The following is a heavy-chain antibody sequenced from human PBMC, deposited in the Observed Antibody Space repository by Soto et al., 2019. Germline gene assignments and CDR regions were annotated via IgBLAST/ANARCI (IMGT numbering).Heavy chain of an antibody. CDR3: ARSRRNCTNGVCYNFYGMDV. J-gene: IGHJ6*02. D-gene: IGHD2-8*01. CDR1: GYTFTSYD. V-gene: IGHV1-8*01. Sequence: QVQVVESGAELKKPGASVKVSCKASGYTFTSYDINWVRQASGQGLEWMGWMNANSGNAAYAQKFQGRVTMTRNTSTSTAYMELSSLRSEDTAVYYCARSRRNCTNGVCYNFYGMDVWGQGTTVTVSS. CDR2: MNANSGNA.